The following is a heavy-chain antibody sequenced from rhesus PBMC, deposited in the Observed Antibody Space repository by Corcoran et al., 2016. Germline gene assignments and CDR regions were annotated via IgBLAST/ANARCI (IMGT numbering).Heavy chain of an antibody. J-gene: IGHJ5-1*01. CDR3: ANGGPDKDRFDV. D-gene: IGHD3-34*01. Sequence: QLQQQESGPGLVRPSETLSLTCSVAGGSIRHSWWSWLRQPPGKGIEWIGRISGGCESSSYSPSLRRRATISTDTSRNHISLRLIFVTAADTALYYCANGGPDKDRFDVWGPGVLVTVSS. CDR1: GGSIRHSW. CDR2: ISGGCESS. V-gene: IGHV4-147*01.